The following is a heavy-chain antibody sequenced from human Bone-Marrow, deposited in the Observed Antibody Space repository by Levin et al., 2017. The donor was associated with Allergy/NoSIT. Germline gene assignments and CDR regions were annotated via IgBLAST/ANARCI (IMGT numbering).Heavy chain of an antibody. CDR3: ARAIPSGGNSYYYFYMDV. CDR2: IYYSGST. D-gene: IGHD4-23*01. V-gene: IGHV4-59*01. Sequence: RASETLSLTCTVSGGSIYSYYWTWIRQPPEKRLEWIGYIYYSGSTNYNPSLKTRVTISVDTSNNLFSLNLSSVTAADSAVYYCARAIPSGGNSYYYFYMDVWGKGTTVTVSS. J-gene: IGHJ6*03. CDR1: GGSIYSYY.